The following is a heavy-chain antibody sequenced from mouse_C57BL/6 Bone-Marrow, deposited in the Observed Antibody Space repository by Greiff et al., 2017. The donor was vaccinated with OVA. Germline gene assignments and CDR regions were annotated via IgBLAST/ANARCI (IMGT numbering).Heavy chain of an antibody. J-gene: IGHJ2*01. CDR3: ARDPNYDYDFDY. CDR1: GYTFTSYW. D-gene: IGHD2-4*01. V-gene: IGHV1-59*01. CDR2: IDPSDSYT. Sequence: QVQLQQPGAELVRPGTSVKLSCKASGYTFTSYWMHWVKQRPGQGLEWIGVIDPSDSYTNYNQKFKGKATLTVDTSSSTAYMQLSSLTSEDSAVYYCARDPNYDYDFDYWGQGTTLTVSS.